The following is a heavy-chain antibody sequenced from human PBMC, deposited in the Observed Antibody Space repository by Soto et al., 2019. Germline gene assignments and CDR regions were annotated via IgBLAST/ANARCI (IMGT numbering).Heavy chain of an antibody. Sequence: GGSLRLSCVTSGFTFNSYWMSWVRQTPGQGLECVARINHDGSDKNYVDSVKGRFTISRDNAKNSLFLQMNSLRADDTAVYYCTTLSWDASDWHWGLGALVTGS. CDR2: INHDGSDK. D-gene: IGHD6-19*01. CDR1: GFTFNSYW. J-gene: IGHJ4*02. CDR3: TTLSWDASDWH. V-gene: IGHV3-7*03.